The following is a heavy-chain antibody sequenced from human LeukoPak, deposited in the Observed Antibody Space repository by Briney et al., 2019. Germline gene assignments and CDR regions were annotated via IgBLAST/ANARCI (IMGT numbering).Heavy chain of an antibody. D-gene: IGHD6-13*01. J-gene: IGHJ4*02. Sequence: ASVKVSCKASGYTFTSYAMNWVRQAPGQGLEWMGWINTNTGNPTYAQGFTGRFVFSLGTSVSTAYLQISSLKAEDTAVYYCARDGTDLAAAGFDYWGQGTLVTVSS. CDR2: INTNTGNP. V-gene: IGHV7-4-1*02. CDR1: GYTFTSYA. CDR3: ARDGTDLAAAGFDY.